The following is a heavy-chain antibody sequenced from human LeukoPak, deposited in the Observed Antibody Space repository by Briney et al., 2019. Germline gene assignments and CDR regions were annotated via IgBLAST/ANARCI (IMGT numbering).Heavy chain of an antibody. J-gene: IGHJ4*02. Sequence: PGGSLRLSCAASGFTFTIYAMSWVRQAPGKGLEWVSTISGPGSSTYYGDSVKGRFTISRDNSKNTVYLQMNSLRAEDTAVYYCAREGYCSGGSCYPYYFDYWGQGTLVTVSS. V-gene: IGHV3-23*01. CDR3: AREGYCSGGSCYPYYFDY. CDR1: GFTFTIYA. CDR2: ISGPGSST. D-gene: IGHD2-15*01.